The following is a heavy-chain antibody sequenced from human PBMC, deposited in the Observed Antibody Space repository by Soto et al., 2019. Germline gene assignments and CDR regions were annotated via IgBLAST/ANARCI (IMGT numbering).Heavy chain of an antibody. Sequence: GTSVKVSCKASGGTFSSYAISWVRQAPGQGLEWMGGIIPIFGTTNYAQKFQGRVTITRDASTSTVYMELSSLRSEDTAVYYCARDQCIRGSGWPPHYYYYYYGMDVWGQGTTATVSS. J-gene: IGHJ6*02. D-gene: IGHD6-19*01. V-gene: IGHV1-69*05. CDR2: IIPIFGTT. CDR3: ARDQCIRGSGWPPHYYYYYYGMDV. CDR1: GGTFSSYA.